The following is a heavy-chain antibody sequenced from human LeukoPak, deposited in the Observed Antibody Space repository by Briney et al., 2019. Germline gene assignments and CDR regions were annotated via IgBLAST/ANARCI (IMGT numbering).Heavy chain of an antibody. CDR1: GGSISSSSYY. D-gene: IGHD5-12*01. CDR2: IYYSGST. CDR3: ARWDVDIVATERSFLDY. J-gene: IGHJ4*02. Sequence: PSETLSLTCTVSGGSISSSSYYWGWIRQPPGKGLEWIGSIYYSGSTYYNPSLKRRVTISVDTSKNQFSLKLSSVTAADTAVYYCARWDVDIVATERSFLDYWGQGTLVTVSS. V-gene: IGHV4-39*01.